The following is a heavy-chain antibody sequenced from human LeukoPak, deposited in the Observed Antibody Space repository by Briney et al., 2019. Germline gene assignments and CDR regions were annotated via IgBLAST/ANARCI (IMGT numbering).Heavy chain of an antibody. J-gene: IGHJ6*03. CDR1: GYSFTSYW. Sequence: GESLKISCKGSGYSFTSYWIGWVRQMPGKGLEWMGIIYPGDSDTRYSPSFQGQVTISADKSISTAYLQWSSLKASDTAMYYCARPYYYGSGSRGSHYCCYMDVWGKGTTVTVSS. CDR3: ARPYYYGSGSRGSHYCCYMDV. D-gene: IGHD3-10*01. V-gene: IGHV5-51*01. CDR2: IYPGDSDT.